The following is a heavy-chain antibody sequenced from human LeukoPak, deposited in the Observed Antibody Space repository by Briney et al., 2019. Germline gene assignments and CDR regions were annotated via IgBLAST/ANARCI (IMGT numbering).Heavy chain of an antibody. CDR3: ARDGSSGWYRGWFDP. CDR1: GGSISSYY. V-gene: IGHV4-4*07. CDR2: IYTSGST. J-gene: IGHJ5*02. Sequence: SETLSLTCTVSGGSISSYYWSWIRQPAGKGLEWIGGIYTSGSTNYNPSLKSRVTMSVDTSKNQFSLKLSSVTAADTAVYYCARDGSSGWYRGWFDPWGQGTLVTVSS. D-gene: IGHD6-19*01.